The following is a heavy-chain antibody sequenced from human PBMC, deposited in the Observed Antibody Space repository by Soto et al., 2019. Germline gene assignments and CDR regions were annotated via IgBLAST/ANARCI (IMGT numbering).Heavy chain of an antibody. CDR2: IYYSGST. CDR3: ARRVRARDYYYGMDV. D-gene: IGHD3-10*01. V-gene: IGHV4-61*01. Sequence: TSETLSLTCTVSGGSVSSGSYYWSWIRQPPGKGLEWIGYIYYSGSTNYNPSLKSRVTISVDTSKNQFSLKLSSVTAADMAVYYCARRVRARDYYYGMDVWGQGTTVTVSS. CDR1: GGSVSSGSYY. J-gene: IGHJ6*02.